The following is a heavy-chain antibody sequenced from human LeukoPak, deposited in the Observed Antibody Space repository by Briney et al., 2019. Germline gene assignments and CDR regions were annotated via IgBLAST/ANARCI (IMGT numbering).Heavy chain of an antibody. Sequence: GGSLRLSCAASGFTFSSYSMNWVRQAPGKGLEWVSSISSSSSYIYYADSVKGRFTISRDNAKNSLYLQMNSLRAEDTAVYYCAKDPGRYGSGSYYLDYWGQGTLVTVSS. V-gene: IGHV3-21*01. CDR1: GFTFSSYS. CDR2: ISSSSSYI. J-gene: IGHJ4*02. CDR3: AKDPGRYGSGSYYLDY. D-gene: IGHD3-10*01.